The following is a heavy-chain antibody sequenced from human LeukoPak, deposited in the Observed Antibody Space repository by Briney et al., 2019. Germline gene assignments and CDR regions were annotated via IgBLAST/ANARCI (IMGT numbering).Heavy chain of an antibody. J-gene: IGHJ6*03. CDR2: ISAYNGNT. CDR1: GYTFTSYG. V-gene: IGHV1-18*01. D-gene: IGHD4-17*01. CDR3: AREPPPLDYGDYRYYYYYYMDV. Sequence: ASVKVSCKASGYTFTSYGISWVRQAPGQGLEWMGWISAYNGNTSYAQKLQGRVTMTTDTSTSTAYMELRSLRSDDTAVYYCAREPPPLDYGDYRYYYYYYMDVWGKGTTVTVSS.